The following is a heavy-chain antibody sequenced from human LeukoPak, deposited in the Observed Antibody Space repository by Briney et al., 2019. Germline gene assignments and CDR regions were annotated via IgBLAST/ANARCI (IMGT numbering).Heavy chain of an antibody. CDR3: ASVYSYGWFDY. CDR2: IGTAGDT. J-gene: IGHJ5*01. CDR1: GFTFSSYD. D-gene: IGHD5-18*01. Sequence: GGSLRLSCAASGFTFSSYDMHWVRQATGKGLEWVSAIGTAGDTYYPGSVKGRFTISRENAKNSLYLQMNSLRAEDTAVYYCASVYSYGWFDYWGQGTLVTVSS. V-gene: IGHV3-13*01.